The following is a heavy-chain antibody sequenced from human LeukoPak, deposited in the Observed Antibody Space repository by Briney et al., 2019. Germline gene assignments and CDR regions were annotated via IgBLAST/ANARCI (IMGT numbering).Heavy chain of an antibody. V-gene: IGHV3-21*01. D-gene: IGHD3-22*01. J-gene: IGHJ4*02. CDR3: ARLAGLVFYYDSSGRINYFDY. CDR2: ISSSSSCI. CDR1: GFTFSSYS. Sequence: GGSLRLSCAASGFTFSSYSMNWVRQAPGKGLEWVSSISSSSSCIYYADSVKGRFTISRDNAKNSLYLQMNSLRAEDTAVYYCARLAGLVFYYDSSGRINYFDYWGQGTLVTVSS.